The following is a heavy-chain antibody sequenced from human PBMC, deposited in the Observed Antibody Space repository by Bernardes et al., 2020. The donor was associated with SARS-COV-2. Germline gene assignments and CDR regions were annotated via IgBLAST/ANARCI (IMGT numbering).Heavy chain of an antibody. CDR1: GGSISSDTSY. CDR3: ARYSRSWSRSFDY. D-gene: IGHD6-13*01. Sequence: SETLSLTCSVSGGSISSDTSYWSWIRQPAGKGLEWIGLIYTSGSTNYNPSLKSRVTISVDTSKNQFSLRLSSVTAADTAVYYCARYSRSWSRSFDYWGQGTLVTVSS. CDR2: IYTSGST. J-gene: IGHJ4*02. V-gene: IGHV4-61*02.